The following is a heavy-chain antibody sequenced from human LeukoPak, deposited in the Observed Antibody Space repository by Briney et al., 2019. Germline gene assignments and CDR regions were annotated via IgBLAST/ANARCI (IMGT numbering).Heavy chain of an antibody. V-gene: IGHV4-39*01. CDR1: GFTFSNYA. D-gene: IGHD4-17*01. Sequence: PGGSLRLSCAASGFTFSNYAMNWIRQPPGKGLEWIGSIYYSGSTYYNPSLKSRVTISVDTSRNQFSLKLSSVTAADTAVYYCARLTATVTPSFDYWGQGTLVTVSS. CDR3: ARLTATVTPSFDY. J-gene: IGHJ4*02. CDR2: IYYSGST.